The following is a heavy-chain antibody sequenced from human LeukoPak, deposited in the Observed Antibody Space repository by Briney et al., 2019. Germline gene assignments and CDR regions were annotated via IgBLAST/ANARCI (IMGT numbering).Heavy chain of an antibody. CDR2: INHSGST. CDR1: GGSFSGYY. V-gene: IGHV4-34*01. CDR3: ARQSSSSWMRY. J-gene: IGHJ4*02. D-gene: IGHD6-13*01. Sequence: SETLSLTCAVYGGSFSGYYWSWIRQPPGKGLEWIGEINHSGSTNYNPSLKSRVSISVDTSKNQFSLKLSSVTAADTAVYYCARQSSSSWMRYWGQGTLVTVSS.